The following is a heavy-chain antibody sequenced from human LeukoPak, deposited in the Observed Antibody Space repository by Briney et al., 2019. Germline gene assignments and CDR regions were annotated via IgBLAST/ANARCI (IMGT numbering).Heavy chain of an antibody. V-gene: IGHV4-34*01. D-gene: IGHD2-21*02. J-gene: IGHJ4*02. CDR3: ARGRVVTVHRPFDY. CDR1: GGSFSGYY. CDR2: INHSGST. Sequence: SETLSLTCAVYGGSFSGYYWSWIRQPPGKGLEWIGEINHSGSTNYNPSLKSRVTISVDTSKNQLSLKLSSVTAADTAVYYCARGRVVTVHRPFDYWGQGTLVTVSS.